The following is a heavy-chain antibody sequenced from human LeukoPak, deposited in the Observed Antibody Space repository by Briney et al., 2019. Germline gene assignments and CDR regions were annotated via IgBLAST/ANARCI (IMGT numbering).Heavy chain of an antibody. Sequence: ASVKVSCKASGGTFSSYAISWVRQAPGQGLEWMGRIIPIFGIANYAQKFQGRVTITADKSASTAYMELSSLRSEDTAVYYCARRDYDSSGYHYYYGMDVWGQGTTVTFSS. J-gene: IGHJ6*02. V-gene: IGHV1-69*04. D-gene: IGHD3-22*01. CDR2: IIPIFGIA. CDR3: ARRDYDSSGYHYYYGMDV. CDR1: GGTFSSYA.